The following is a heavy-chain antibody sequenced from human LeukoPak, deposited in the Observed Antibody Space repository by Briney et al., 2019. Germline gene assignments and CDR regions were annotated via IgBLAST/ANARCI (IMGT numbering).Heavy chain of an antibody. Sequence: GGSLRLSCAASGFTFSNAWMSWVRQAPGKGLEWVGRIKKKTGGGTRVYAAPGKCRFTISRDDSKHTLNLQMDSLKTEDTAVYYWTTEMDTAMDAFDIWGQGTMVTVSS. CDR2: IKKKTGGGTR. CDR1: GFTFSNAW. CDR3: TTEMDTAMDAFDI. J-gene: IGHJ3*02. V-gene: IGHV3-15*01. D-gene: IGHD5-18*01.